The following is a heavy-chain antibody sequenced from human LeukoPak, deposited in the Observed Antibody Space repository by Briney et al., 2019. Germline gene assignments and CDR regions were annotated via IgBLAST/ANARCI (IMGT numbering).Heavy chain of an antibody. J-gene: IGHJ5*02. Sequence: PGGSLRLSCAASGFTFSSYWMHWVRQAPGKGLVWVSRINSDGSSTSYADSVKGRFTISRDNAKNTLYLQMNSLRAEDTAVYYCARSGIAAADYNWFDPWGQGTLVTVSS. CDR1: GFTFSSYW. CDR3: ARSGIAAADYNWFDP. D-gene: IGHD6-13*01. V-gene: IGHV3-74*01. CDR2: INSDGSST.